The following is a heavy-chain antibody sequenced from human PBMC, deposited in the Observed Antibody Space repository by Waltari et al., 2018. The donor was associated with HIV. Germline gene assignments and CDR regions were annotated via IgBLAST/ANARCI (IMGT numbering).Heavy chain of an antibody. V-gene: IGHV3-7*01. CDR2: RREDGAEK. CDR1: GFKVSRFW. Sequence: EVQLVESGGGLVQAGGSLRLSCKVSGFKVSRFWMGWVRQGAGKGLGWVANRREDGAEKNYLESVKGRFTISKDSLKNSVSLSLNNMTAGDTAVYFCARLIREGYNDWYFDLWGRGTLITVFS. D-gene: IGHD1-20*01. J-gene: IGHJ2*01. CDR3: ARLIREGYNDWYFDL.